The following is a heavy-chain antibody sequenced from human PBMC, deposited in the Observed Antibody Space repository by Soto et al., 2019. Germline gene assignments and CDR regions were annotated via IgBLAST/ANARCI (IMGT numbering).Heavy chain of an antibody. J-gene: IGHJ5*02. Sequence: SETLSFTCAVSGGSISSGGYSWSWIRQPPGKGLEWIGYIYHSGSTYYNPSLKSRVTISVDRSKNQFSLKLSSVTAADTAVYYCARTPTPWGQGILVTVSS. CDR1: GGSISSGGYS. V-gene: IGHV4-30-2*01. CDR3: ARTPTP. CDR2: IYHSGST. D-gene: IGHD1-26*01.